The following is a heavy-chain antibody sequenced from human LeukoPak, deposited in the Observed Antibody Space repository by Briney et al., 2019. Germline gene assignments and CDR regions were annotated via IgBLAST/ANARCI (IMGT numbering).Heavy chain of an antibody. V-gene: IGHV3-33*08. CDR3: VRGWGSNVYASAFDV. CDR2: IWHDGSHK. Sequence: QSGGSLRLSCAASGFTFSSYGMHWVRQAPGKGLEWVTVIWHDGSHKDYADSVKGRFTISRDNSKNTLYLQMNDLRAEDTAVYFCVRGWGSNVYASAFDVWSQGTMVTVSS. CDR1: GFTFSSYG. J-gene: IGHJ3*01. D-gene: IGHD3-16*01.